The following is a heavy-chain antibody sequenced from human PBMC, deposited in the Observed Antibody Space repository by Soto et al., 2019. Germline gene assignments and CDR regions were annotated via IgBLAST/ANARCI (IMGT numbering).Heavy chain of an antibody. V-gene: IGHV1-3*01. CDR3: ARGRIAVAGTGLW. CDR1: GYTSTSYA. J-gene: IGHJ4*02. CDR2: INAGNGNT. D-gene: IGHD6-19*01. Sequence: EASVKVSCKASGYTSTSYAMHWVRQAPGQRLEWMGWINAGNGNTKYSQKFQGRVTITRDTSASTAYMELSSLRSEDTAVYYCARGRIAVAGTGLWWGQGTLVTVSS.